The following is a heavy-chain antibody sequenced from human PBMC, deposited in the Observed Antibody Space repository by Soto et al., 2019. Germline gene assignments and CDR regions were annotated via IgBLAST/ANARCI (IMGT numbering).Heavy chain of an antibody. CDR3: ARDRVVVVAATLGNAFDI. D-gene: IGHD2-15*01. CDR2: ISSSSSTI. V-gene: IGHV3-48*01. Sequence: GGSLRLSCAASGFTFSSYSMNWVRQAPGKGLEWVSYISSSSSTIYYADSVKGRFTISRDNAKNSLYLQMNSLRAEDTAVYYCARDRVVVVAATLGNAFDIWGQGTMVTVS. CDR1: GFTFSSYS. J-gene: IGHJ3*02.